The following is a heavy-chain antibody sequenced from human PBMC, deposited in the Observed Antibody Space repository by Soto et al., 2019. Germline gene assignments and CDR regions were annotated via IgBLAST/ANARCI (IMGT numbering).Heavy chain of an antibody. CDR1: EFTFSTYN. J-gene: IGHJ5*02. Sequence: PGGSLRLSCAASEFTFSTYNMNWVRQAPGKGLEWGSSISGSSSYIYYADSVTGRFTISRDNAKNSLYLQMNSLRAEDTAVYYCVRMGVVAANLFDPWGQGTLVTVSS. CDR2: ISGSSSYI. CDR3: VRMGVVAANLFDP. V-gene: IGHV3-21*01. D-gene: IGHD2-15*01.